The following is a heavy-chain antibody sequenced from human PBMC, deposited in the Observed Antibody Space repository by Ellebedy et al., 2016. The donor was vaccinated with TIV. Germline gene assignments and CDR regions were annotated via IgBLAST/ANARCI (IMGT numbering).Heavy chain of an antibody. Sequence: GGSLRLSXAASGFTFSSYAMSWVRQAPGKGLEWVSATSGGGGTTYYADSVKGRFTISRDNSKNTLYLQMNSLRAEDTAVYYCAKDREDGYQANYDAFDIWGQGTMVTVSS. CDR1: GFTFSSYA. J-gene: IGHJ3*02. CDR3: AKDREDGYQANYDAFDI. D-gene: IGHD5-24*01. CDR2: TSGGGGTT. V-gene: IGHV3-23*01.